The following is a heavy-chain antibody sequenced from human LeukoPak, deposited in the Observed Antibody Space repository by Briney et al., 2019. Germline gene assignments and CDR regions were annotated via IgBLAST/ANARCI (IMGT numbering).Heavy chain of an antibody. CDR3: ARLESGVLGDPYYYDSTGYYYRGYFDS. CDR1: GFIFSNLG. Sequence: QPGGSLRLSCAASGFIFSNLGMHWVRQAPGKGLEWVAVIWHDGSNKYYADSVKGRFTISRDNSKNTLYLQMDSLRAEDTAVYYCARLESGVLGDPYYYDSTGYYYRGYFDSWGQGTLVTVSS. J-gene: IGHJ4*02. D-gene: IGHD3-22*01. CDR2: IWHDGSNK. V-gene: IGHV3-33*01.